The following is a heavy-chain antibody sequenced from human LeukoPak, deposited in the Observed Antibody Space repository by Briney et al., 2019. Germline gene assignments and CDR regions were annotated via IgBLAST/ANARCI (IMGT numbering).Heavy chain of an antibody. D-gene: IGHD3-9*01. Sequence: GGSLRLSCSASCFTFSTSAIHWVRQAPGKGLEYVSAISSNGGSTYYAGAVKGRFTISRNNSKNTLSLQMSSLRPEDTAVYYCARELTGYSNRYFDYWGQGTLVTVSS. V-gene: IGHV3-64D*06. J-gene: IGHJ4*02. CDR1: CFTFSTSA. CDR2: ISSNGGST. CDR3: ARELTGYSNRYFDY.